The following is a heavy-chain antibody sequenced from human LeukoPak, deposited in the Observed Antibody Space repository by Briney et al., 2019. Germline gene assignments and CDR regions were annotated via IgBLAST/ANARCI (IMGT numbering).Heavy chain of an antibody. Sequence: GGSLRLSCAASGFTFSSYAMTWVRQGPGKGLQWVAAITRSGHSTYYADSVKGRFTISRDNAKNTLYLQMNSLRAEDTAVYYCLRDLNWSLDQWGQGTLVTVSS. V-gene: IGHV3-23*05. CDR3: LRDLNWSLDQ. D-gene: IGHD1-20*01. CDR1: GFTFSSYA. CDR2: ITRSGHST. J-gene: IGHJ4*02.